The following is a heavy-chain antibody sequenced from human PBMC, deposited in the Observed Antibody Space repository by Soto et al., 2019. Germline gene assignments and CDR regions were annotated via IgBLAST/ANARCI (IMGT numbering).Heavy chain of an antibody. D-gene: IGHD1-20*01. CDR1: EFIFSDYA. CDR3: VKDRVKHNSVWDPFDI. V-gene: IGHV3-23*01. J-gene: IGHJ3*02. Sequence: GGSLRLSCAASEFIFSDYAMNWVRQAPGEGLEWVSGIGNGGADTYYADSVKGRFTISRDNSKNTLYLQMSRLRAEDTAVYYCVKDRVKHNSVWDPFDIWGQGTMVTVSS. CDR2: IGNGGADT.